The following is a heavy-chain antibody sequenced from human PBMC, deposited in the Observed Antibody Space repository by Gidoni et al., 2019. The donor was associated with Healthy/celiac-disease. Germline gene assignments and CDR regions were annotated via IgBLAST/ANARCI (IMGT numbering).Heavy chain of an antibody. Sequence: QVQLQESGPGLVKPSETLSLTCTVSGGSNSSYSWSWIRQPAGKGLEWIGRIYTSGTTNYNPALKSRVTMSVDTSKNQFSLKLSSVTAADTAVYYCARIVDTAMVPDYWGQGTLVTVSS. J-gene: IGHJ4*02. D-gene: IGHD5-18*01. V-gene: IGHV4-4*07. CDR2: IYTSGTT. CDR3: ARIVDTAMVPDY. CDR1: GGSNSSYS.